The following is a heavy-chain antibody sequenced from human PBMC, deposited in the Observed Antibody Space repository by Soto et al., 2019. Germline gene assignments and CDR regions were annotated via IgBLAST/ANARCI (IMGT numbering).Heavy chain of an antibody. V-gene: IGHV3-23*01. D-gene: IGHD3-9*01. CDR3: AKAMRKYYDILIGPYGMEV. CDR2: ISGSGGST. J-gene: IGHJ6*01. CDR1: GFTFGNYG. Sequence: GGSLSLCCAASGFTFGNYGLSWVRHSPVKLLEWVSAISGSGGSTYYADSVKGRFTISRDNSKNTLYLQMNSLRAEDTAVYYCAKAMRKYYDILIGPYGMEVWGQANTVNV.